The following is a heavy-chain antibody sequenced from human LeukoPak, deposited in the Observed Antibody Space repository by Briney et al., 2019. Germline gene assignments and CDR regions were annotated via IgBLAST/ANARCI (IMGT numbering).Heavy chain of an antibody. CDR3: ARGCNWDVCYFDY. D-gene: IGHD7-27*01. CDR1: GFTFSDYS. CDR2: ISSSSNTI. Sequence: GGSLRLSCAASGFTFSDYSMNWVRQAPGKGLEWVSYISSSSNTIHYADSVKGRFTISRDNAKNSLYLQMNSLRAEDTAVYYCARGCNWDVCYFDYWGQGTLVTVSS. V-gene: IGHV3-48*01. J-gene: IGHJ4*02.